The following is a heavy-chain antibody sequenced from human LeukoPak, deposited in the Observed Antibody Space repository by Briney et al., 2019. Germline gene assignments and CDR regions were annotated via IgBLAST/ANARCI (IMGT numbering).Heavy chain of an antibody. Sequence: PGGSLRLSCAASGLTFSNAWMSWVRQAPGEGLEWVARIKRKTDGETTEYVAPVKGRSTISRDDSKNTVYLQLNSLKTEDTGVYYCATASSGLFYWGQGTLVTVSS. V-gene: IGHV3-15*01. CDR2: IKRKTDGETT. J-gene: IGHJ4*02. CDR3: ATASSGLFY. D-gene: IGHD3-16*01. CDR1: GLTFSNAW.